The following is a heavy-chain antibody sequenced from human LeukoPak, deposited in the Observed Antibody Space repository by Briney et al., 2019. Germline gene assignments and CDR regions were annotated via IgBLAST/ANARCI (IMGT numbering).Heavy chain of an antibody. CDR2: VSSSGSTI. Sequence: QPGGSLRLSCAASGFTFSSYEMNWVRQAPGKGLEWVSYVSSSGSTIYYADSVKGRFTISRDNAKNSLYLQMNSLRAEDTAVYYCAELGITMIGGVWGKGTTVTISS. CDR1: GFTFSSYE. V-gene: IGHV3-48*03. CDR3: AELGITMIGGV. D-gene: IGHD3-10*02. J-gene: IGHJ6*04.